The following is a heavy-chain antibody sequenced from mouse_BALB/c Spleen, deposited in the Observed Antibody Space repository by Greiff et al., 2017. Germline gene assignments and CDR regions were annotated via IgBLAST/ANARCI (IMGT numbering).Heavy chain of an antibody. V-gene: IGHV1-4*01. J-gene: IGHJ4*01. Sequence: GQLQQSGAELARPGASVKMSCKASGYTFTSYTMHWVKQRPGQGLEWIGYINPSSGYTNYNQKFKDKATLTADKSSSTAYMQLSSLTSEDSAVYYCARKALYYAMDYWGQGTSVTVSS. CDR3: ARKALYYAMDY. CDR2: INPSSGYT. CDR1: GYTFTSYT.